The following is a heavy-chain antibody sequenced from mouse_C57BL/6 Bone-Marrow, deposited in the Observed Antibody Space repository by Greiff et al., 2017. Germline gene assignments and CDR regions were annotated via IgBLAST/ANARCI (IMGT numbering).Heavy chain of an antibody. CDR1: GYTFTDYY. CDR2: IYPGSGNT. V-gene: IGHV1-76*01. D-gene: IGHD1-1*01. Sequence: QVQLQQSGAELVRPGASVKLSCKASGYTFTDYYINWVKQRPGQGLEWIARIYPGSGNTYYNEKFKGKATLTAEKSSSTAYMQLSSLTSEDSAVYFCARSLKRGLLRPMDYWGQGTSVTVSS. CDR3: ARSLKRGLLRPMDY. J-gene: IGHJ4*01.